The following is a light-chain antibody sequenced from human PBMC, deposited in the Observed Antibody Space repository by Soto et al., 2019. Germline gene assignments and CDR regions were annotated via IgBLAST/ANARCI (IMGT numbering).Light chain of an antibody. CDR1: SNDVGGYNY. CDR3: ASYTSSLTKV. V-gene: IGLV2-14*01. J-gene: IGLJ1*01. Sequence: SVLTCPLSGSGSREQLVTISCTGTSNDVGGYNYVSWSQQHPGKAPKLIIYYFANRPSGVSNRFSGSKSGITASLTISGLQAEDEADYYCASYTSSLTKVFGTGTKVTVL. CDR2: YFA.